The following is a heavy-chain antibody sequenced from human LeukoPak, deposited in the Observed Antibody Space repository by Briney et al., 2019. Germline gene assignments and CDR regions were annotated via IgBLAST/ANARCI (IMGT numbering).Heavy chain of an antibody. J-gene: IGHJ6*02. V-gene: IGHV1-18*01. CDR3: ARFEGGRKPTRYGMDV. D-gene: IGHD1-14*01. Sequence: GASVKVSCKASGYTFTSYGISWVRQAPGQGLEWMGWISAYNGNTNYAQKLQGRVTMTTDTSTSTAYMELRSLRSDDTAVYYCARFEGGRKPTRYGMDVWGQGTTVTVSS. CDR1: GYTFTSYG. CDR2: ISAYNGNT.